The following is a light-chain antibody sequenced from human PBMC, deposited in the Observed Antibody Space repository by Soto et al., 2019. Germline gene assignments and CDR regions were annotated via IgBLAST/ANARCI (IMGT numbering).Light chain of an antibody. J-gene: IGLJ1*01. CDR1: SSDIGAYNY. V-gene: IGLV2-14*03. CDR2: TVS. Sequence: QSALTQPPSASGSPGQSVTISCTGTSSDIGAYNYVSWFQQHPGEAPKLIIYTVSSRPSGVSQRFSGSKSGNTASLTISGLQAEDEADYYCSSFTTDSTYVFGTGTQLTVL. CDR3: SSFTTDSTYV.